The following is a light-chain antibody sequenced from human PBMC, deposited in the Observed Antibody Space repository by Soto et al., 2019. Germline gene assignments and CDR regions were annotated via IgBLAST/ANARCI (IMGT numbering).Light chain of an antibody. CDR3: QQYNNWLLYT. V-gene: IGKV3-15*01. CDR1: QSVSSN. Sequence: EIVMTQSPATLSVSPGERATLSCRASQSVSSNLAWYQQKPGQAPRLLIYDASTRATGIPGRFSGSGSGTEFTLTISSLQSEDFAVYYCQQYNNWLLYTFGQGTKLESK. J-gene: IGKJ2*01. CDR2: DAS.